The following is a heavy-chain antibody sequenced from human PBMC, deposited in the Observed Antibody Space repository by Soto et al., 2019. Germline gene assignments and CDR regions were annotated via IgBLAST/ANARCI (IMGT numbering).Heavy chain of an antibody. D-gene: IGHD3-22*01. Sequence: GGSLRLSCAASGFTFSSYAMSWVRQAPGEGLEWVSAISGSGGSTYYADSVKGRFTISRDNSKNTLYLQMNSLRAEDTAVYYCAKEYGYYDSSGGTDYWGQGTLVTVSS. CDR3: AKEYGYYDSSGGTDY. CDR1: GFTFSSYA. CDR2: ISGSGGST. V-gene: IGHV3-23*01. J-gene: IGHJ4*02.